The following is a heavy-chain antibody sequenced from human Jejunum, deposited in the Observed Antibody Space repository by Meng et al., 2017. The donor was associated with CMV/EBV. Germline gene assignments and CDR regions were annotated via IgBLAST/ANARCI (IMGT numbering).Heavy chain of an antibody. CDR1: GFIFSAYG. V-gene: IGHV3-21*01. CDR2: IDSGGRNI. CDR3: AADGTAGSTTAY. J-gene: IGHJ4*02. Sequence: ASGFIFSAYGMNWVSQAPGRGLEWVSSIDSGGRNIYYAESLKGRFTVSRDNAKKSLYLQMSSLRADDTAVYYCAADGTAGSTTAYWGQGTLVTVSS. D-gene: IGHD1-7*01.